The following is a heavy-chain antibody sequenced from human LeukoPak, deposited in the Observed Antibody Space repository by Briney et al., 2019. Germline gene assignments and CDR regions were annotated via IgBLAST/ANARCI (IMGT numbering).Heavy chain of an antibody. CDR1: GGSINTGGYY. CDR3: ARGAVGATHIDF. Sequence: SETLSLTCTVSGGSINTGGYYWTWVRHLPGQGLEWIGYLFHSGSDYTYYSPSLKSRAAISGDTSRSQFSLNLSSVTAADTAVYYCARGAVGATHIDFWGQGTLVTVSS. V-gene: IGHV4-31*03. D-gene: IGHD1-26*01. CDR2: LFHSGSDYT. J-gene: IGHJ4*02.